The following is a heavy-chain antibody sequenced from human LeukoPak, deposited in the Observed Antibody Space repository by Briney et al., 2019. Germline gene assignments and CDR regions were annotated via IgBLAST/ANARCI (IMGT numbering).Heavy chain of an antibody. Sequence: SGPTLVKPTQTLTLTCTFSGFSLTTGGVGVAWIRQPAGKALEWLALIAWSANERYSPSQKRRHNITKDTSKNQVVLTMTNMDPVDTATYYCAHAPKDYGYYFDYWGQGALVTVSS. CDR2: IAWSANE. J-gene: IGHJ4*02. CDR1: GFSLTTGGVG. CDR3: AHAPKDYGYYFDY. D-gene: IGHD4-17*01. V-gene: IGHV2-5*01.